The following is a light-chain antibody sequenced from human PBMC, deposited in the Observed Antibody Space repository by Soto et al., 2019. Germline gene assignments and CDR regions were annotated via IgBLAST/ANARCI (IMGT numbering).Light chain of an antibody. CDR2: GAS. V-gene: IGKV3-20*01. CDR3: QQYGSSLSIT. CDR1: QSVSSSY. Sequence: EIVLTQSPGTLSLSPGERVTLSCRASQSVSSSYLAWYQQKPGQAPRLLIYGASSRAPGISDRFSGSGSGTDFTLTTSRLEPEDFAVYYCQQYGSSLSITFGQGTRLENK. J-gene: IGKJ5*01.